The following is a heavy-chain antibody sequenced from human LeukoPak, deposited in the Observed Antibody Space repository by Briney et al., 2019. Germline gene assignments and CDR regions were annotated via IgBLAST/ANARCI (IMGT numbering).Heavy chain of an antibody. CDR3: ARGRGGGATSRDDY. J-gene: IGHJ4*02. Sequence: ASVKVSCKASVYTFTSYDINWVRQATGQGLEWMGWMNPNSGNTGYAQKFQGRVTITRNTSISTAYMELSSLRSEDTAVYYCARGRGGGATSRDDYWGQGTLVTVSS. CDR2: MNPNSGNT. D-gene: IGHD1-26*01. V-gene: IGHV1-8*03. CDR1: VYTFTSYD.